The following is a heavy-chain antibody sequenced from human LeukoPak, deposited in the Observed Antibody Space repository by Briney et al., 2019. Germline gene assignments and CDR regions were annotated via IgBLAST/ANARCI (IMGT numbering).Heavy chain of an antibody. CDR3: ARGSEHLDNWFDP. D-gene: IGHD1-14*01. CDR1: GFTFSNYG. CDR2: ISGSSSLI. Sequence: GGSLRLSCAASGFTFSNYGMHWVRQAPGKGLERISYISGSSSLIHQADSVKGRFTISRDNAKNLVSLQMSSLRDEDTAVYYCARGSEHLDNWFDPWGQGTLVTVSS. V-gene: IGHV3-48*02. J-gene: IGHJ5*02.